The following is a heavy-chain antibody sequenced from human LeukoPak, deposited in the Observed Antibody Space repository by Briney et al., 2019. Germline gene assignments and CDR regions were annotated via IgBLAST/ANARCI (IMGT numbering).Heavy chain of an antibody. Sequence: GGSLRLSCAASGFTFSSYGMHWVRQAPGKGLEWVAVISNDQSNKYYTDSVKGRFTISRDNSKNTLYLQMNSLRAEDTAVYYCAKDRHAPGRYCSSTSCFPFDSWGQGTLVTVSS. D-gene: IGHD2-2*01. CDR2: ISNDQSNK. CDR1: GFTFSSYG. CDR3: AKDRHAPGRYCSSTSCFPFDS. J-gene: IGHJ5*01. V-gene: IGHV3-30*18.